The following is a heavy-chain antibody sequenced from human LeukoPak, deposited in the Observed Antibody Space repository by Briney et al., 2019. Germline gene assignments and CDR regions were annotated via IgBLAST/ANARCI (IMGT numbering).Heavy chain of an antibody. J-gene: IGHJ4*02. CDR2: ISSNGRTT. CDR1: GFTLSAYE. CDR3: AKGIELWLTYFDH. D-gene: IGHD5-18*01. V-gene: IGHV3-48*03. Sequence: PGGSLRLSCAVSGFTLSAYEMNWVRQAPGKGLEWVSYISSNGRTTYYADSVKGRFTISRDNSKNTLSLQMNSLRAEDTAVYYCAKGIELWLTYFDHWGQGTLVTASS.